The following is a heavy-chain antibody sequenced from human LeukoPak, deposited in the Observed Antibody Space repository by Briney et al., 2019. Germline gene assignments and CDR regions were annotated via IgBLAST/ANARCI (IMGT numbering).Heavy chain of an antibody. Sequence: GRSLRLSCAASGFAFSSYAMHWVRQAPGKGLEWVEVISYDGSNKYYADSVKGRFTISRDNSKNTLYLQMNSLRAEDTAVYYCASIAVAGTFDYWGQGTLVTVSS. CDR3: ASIAVAGTFDY. CDR2: ISYDGSNK. J-gene: IGHJ4*01. D-gene: IGHD6-19*01. V-gene: IGHV3-30*04. CDR1: GFAFSSYA.